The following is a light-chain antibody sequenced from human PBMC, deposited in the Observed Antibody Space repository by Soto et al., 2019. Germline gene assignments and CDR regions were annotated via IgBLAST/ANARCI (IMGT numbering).Light chain of an antibody. Sequence: EIVLTQSPSTLSLSPGERATLSCRASQSVSSYLAWYQHKPGQAPRLLIYDASNRATGIPARFSGSGSGTDFTLTISSLEPDDSALYYCQQRSSWPWTFGQGTKVEIK. J-gene: IGKJ1*01. CDR2: DAS. CDR3: QQRSSWPWT. V-gene: IGKV3-11*01. CDR1: QSVSSY.